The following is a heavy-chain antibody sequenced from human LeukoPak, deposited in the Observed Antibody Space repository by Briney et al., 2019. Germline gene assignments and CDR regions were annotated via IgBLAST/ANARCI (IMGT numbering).Heavy chain of an antibody. CDR3: ARDRGDGYDYFWDY. CDR2: IYHSGST. Sequence: SETLSLTCAVSGGSISSSNWWSWVRQPPGKGLEWIGEIYHSGSTNYNPSLKSRVTISVDKSKNQFSLKLSSVTAADTAVYYCARDRGDGYDYFWDYWGQGTLVTVSS. D-gene: IGHD5-12*01. J-gene: IGHJ4*02. V-gene: IGHV4-4*02. CDR1: GGSISSSNW.